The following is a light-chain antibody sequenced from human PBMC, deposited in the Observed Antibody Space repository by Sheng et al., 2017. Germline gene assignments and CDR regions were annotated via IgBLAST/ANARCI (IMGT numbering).Light chain of an antibody. CDR1: QSISSW. CDR3: QQYNSNAWT. J-gene: IGKJ1*01. V-gene: IGKV1-5*03. CDR2: KAS. Sequence: DIQMTQSPSTLSASVGDRVTITCRASQSISSWLAWYQQKPGKAPKLLIYKASSLESGVPSRFSGSGSGTEFTLTISNLQPDDFATYYCQQYNSNAWTFGQGTKVESK.